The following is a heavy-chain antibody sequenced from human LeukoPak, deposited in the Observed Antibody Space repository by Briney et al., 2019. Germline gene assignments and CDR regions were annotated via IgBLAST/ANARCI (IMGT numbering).Heavy chain of an antibody. V-gene: IGHV3-13*01. CDR1: GFTFSSYD. CDR3: ARDYYGSGSMDV. J-gene: IGHJ6*02. D-gene: IGHD3-10*01. Sequence: GGSLRLSCAASGFTFSSYDMHWVRQATGKGLEWVSAIGTAGDTYYPGSVKGRFTISRENAKNSLYLQMNSLRAGDTAVYYCARDYYGSGSMDVWGQGTTVTVSS. CDR2: IGTAGDT.